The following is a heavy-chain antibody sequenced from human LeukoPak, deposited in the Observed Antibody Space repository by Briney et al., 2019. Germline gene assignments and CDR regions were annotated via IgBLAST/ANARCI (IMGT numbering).Heavy chain of an antibody. CDR2: ISTSGST. Sequence: PSETLSLTCNVSGGYISSYYWSWIRQPAGKGLESIGHISTSGSTNYNPSLKSRVTMSVDTSKNQFSLKLNSVTAADTAVYYCARVDGSCSGGSCPSGNWFDPWGQGTLVTVSS. V-gene: IGHV4-4*07. J-gene: IGHJ5*02. D-gene: IGHD2-15*01. CDR1: GGYISSYY. CDR3: ARVDGSCSGGSCPSGNWFDP.